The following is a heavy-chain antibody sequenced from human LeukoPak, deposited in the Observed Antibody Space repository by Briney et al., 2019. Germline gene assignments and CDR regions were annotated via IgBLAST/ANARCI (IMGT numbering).Heavy chain of an antibody. J-gene: IGHJ4*02. Sequence: GESLRLSCAASGFTFSSYMMTWVRQAPGKGLEWVANIKPDGGEKFYVDSVRGRFTISRDNAKNSLYLQMNSLRAEDTAVYYCARDNAGLETYLFDYWGQGTLVTVSS. V-gene: IGHV3-7*01. D-gene: IGHD2/OR15-2a*01. CDR3: ARDNAGLETYLFDY. CDR1: GFTFSSYM. CDR2: IKPDGGEK.